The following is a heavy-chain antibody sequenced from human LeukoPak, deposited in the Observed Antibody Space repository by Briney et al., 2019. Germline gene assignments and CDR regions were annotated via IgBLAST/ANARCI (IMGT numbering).Heavy chain of an antibody. J-gene: IGHJ4*02. Sequence: GGSLRLSCAASGFTFSYSSVTWVRQAPGKGLEWVSYISTSGSTIYYADSVKGRFTISRDNSRTPLYLQMNSLRAEDTAVYYCAKDSSQTPYYFDYWGQGTLVTVSS. CDR1: GFTFSYSS. V-gene: IGHV3-48*01. CDR3: AKDSSQTPYYFDY. CDR2: ISTSGSTI.